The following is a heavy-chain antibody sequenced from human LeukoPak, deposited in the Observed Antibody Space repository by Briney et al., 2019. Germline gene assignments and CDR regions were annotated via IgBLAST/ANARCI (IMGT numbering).Heavy chain of an antibody. J-gene: IGHJ3*02. CDR3: ARDRGYHAAGGYDAFDI. D-gene: IGHD6-13*01. Sequence: PSETLSLTCTVSGGSISSYYWSWIRQPAGKGLEWIGRIYTSGSTNYNPSLKSRVTMSVDTSKNQFSLKLSSVTDADTAVYYCARDRGYHAAGGYDAFDIWGQGTMVTVSS. V-gene: IGHV4-4*07. CDR2: IYTSGST. CDR1: GGSISSYY.